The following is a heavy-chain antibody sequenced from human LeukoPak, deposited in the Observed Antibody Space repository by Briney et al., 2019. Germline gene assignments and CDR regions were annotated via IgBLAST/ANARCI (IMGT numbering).Heavy chain of an antibody. CDR1: GFTSSNYW. V-gene: IGHV3-7*01. J-gene: IGHJ6*03. Sequence: PGGSLRLSCTASGFTSSNYWMSWVRQAPGEGLEWVANMRQDGSEEYYVDSVGGRFTISRDNANNPLYLQMNSLRAEDTAVYYCARERGSAGSTSCYYCYYYMDVWGKGTTVTVSS. CDR2: MRQDGSEE. CDR3: ARERGSAGSTSCYYCYYYMDV. D-gene: IGHD2-2*01.